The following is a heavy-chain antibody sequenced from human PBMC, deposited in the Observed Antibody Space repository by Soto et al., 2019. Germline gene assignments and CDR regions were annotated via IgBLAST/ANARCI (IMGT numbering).Heavy chain of an antibody. V-gene: IGHV1-69*01. J-gene: IGHJ6*02. CDR3: AREGYCSSTSCYRGGNYYYYCMDV. CDR2: IIPIFGTA. D-gene: IGHD2-2*02. Sequence: QVQLVQSGAEVKKPGSSVKVSCKASGGTFSSYAISWVRQAPGQGLEWMGGIIPIFGTANYAQKFQGRVTITADESTSTAYMELSSLRSEDTAVYYCAREGYCSSTSCYRGGNYYYYCMDVWGQGTTVTVSS. CDR1: GGTFSSYA.